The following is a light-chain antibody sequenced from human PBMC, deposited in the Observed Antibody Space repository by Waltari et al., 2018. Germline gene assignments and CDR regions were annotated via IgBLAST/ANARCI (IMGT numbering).Light chain of an antibody. CDR3: QQSHGTPYT. Sequence: DIQMTQSPSSLSASVGDRVTITCRASQRIGVYLNWYRHKPGQAPTLLIFGASNLQGGVPSRFTGGGSGTEFILTIMSLQPEDFATYYCQQSHGTPYTFGQGTKVE. CDR1: QRIGVY. V-gene: IGKV1-39*01. CDR2: GAS. J-gene: IGKJ2*01.